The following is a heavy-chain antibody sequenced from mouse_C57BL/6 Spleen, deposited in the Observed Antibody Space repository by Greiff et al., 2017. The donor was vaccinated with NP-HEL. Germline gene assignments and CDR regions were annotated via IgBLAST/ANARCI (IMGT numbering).Heavy chain of an antibody. CDR2: IDPSDSYT. J-gene: IGHJ4*01. Sequence: VQLQQPGAELVKPGASVKLSCKASGYTFTSYWMQWVKQRPGQGLEWIGEIDPSDSYTNYNQKFKGKATLTVDTSSSPAYMQLRSLTSEDSAVYYCARKGADSSRAMDYWGQGTSVTVSS. CDR3: ARKGADSSRAMDY. D-gene: IGHD3-2*01. V-gene: IGHV1-50*01. CDR1: GYTFTSYW.